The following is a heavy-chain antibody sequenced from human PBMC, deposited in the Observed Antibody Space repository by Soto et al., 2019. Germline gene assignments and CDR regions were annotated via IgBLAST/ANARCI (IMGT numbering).Heavy chain of an antibody. CDR1: GVTFSNYP. CDR2: IIPIVGTV. J-gene: IGHJ2*01. CDR3: ARGNHRWLQLWYFDL. D-gene: IGHD5-12*01. Sequence: QVQLVQSGAEVKKPGSSVKVSCKASGVTFSNYPISWVRQAPGQGLEWMGGIIPIVGTVNYAQKFQGRVTITADEYTSTAYMELSSLRSEDTAVYYCARGNHRWLQLWYFDLWGRGTLVTVSS. V-gene: IGHV1-69*12.